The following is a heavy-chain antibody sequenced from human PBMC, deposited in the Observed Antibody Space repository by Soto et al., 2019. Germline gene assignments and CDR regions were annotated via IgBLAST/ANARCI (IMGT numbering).Heavy chain of an antibody. CDR3: ARGPSSLTRFDY. CDR2: ISFDGSNK. D-gene: IGHD2-2*01. J-gene: IGHJ4*02. V-gene: IGHV3-30-3*01. CDR1: GFTFSSYA. Sequence: GGSLRLSCAASGFTFSSYAMKWVRQAPGNGLEWVAVISFDGSNKYYADSVKGRFTISRDNSKNTLYLHMNSLRAEDTAVYFCARGPSSLTRFDYWGQGTLVTVSS.